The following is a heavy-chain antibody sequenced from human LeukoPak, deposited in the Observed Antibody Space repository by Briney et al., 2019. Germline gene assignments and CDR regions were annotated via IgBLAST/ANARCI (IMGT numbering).Heavy chain of an antibody. CDR1: GGSISRYY. J-gene: IGHJ4*02. CDR2: VSYSGST. CDR3: ARAFPWAYYFDY. Sequence: PSETLSLTCTVSGGSISRYYWSWIRQPPGKGLEWIGYVSYSGSTNYNPSLERRVTILVDTSENQFSLRLSSVTAADTAVYYCARAFPWAYYFDYWGQGTLVTVSS. V-gene: IGHV4-59*08. D-gene: IGHD2/OR15-2a*01.